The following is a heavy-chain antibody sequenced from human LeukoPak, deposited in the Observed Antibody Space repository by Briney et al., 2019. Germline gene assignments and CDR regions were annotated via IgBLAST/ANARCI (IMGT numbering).Heavy chain of an antibody. D-gene: IGHD3-10*01. J-gene: IGHJ4*02. V-gene: IGHV4-39*01. CDR2: IYYSGST. CDR3: ARGKRITMVRGVPRPTPFDY. Sequence: PSETLSLTCTVSGGSISSSSYYWGWIRQPPGKGLEWIGSIYYSGSTYYNPSLKSRVTISVDTSKNQFSLKLSSVTAADTAVYYCARGKRITMVRGVPRPTPFDYWGQGTLVTVSS. CDR1: GGSISSSSYY.